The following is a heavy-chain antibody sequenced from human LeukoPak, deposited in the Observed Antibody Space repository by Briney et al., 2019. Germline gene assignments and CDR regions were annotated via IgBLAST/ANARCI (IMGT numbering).Heavy chain of an antibody. D-gene: IGHD5-18*01. V-gene: IGHV3-33*01. J-gene: IGHJ3*02. CDR1: GFTFSSYG. CDR2: IWYDGSNK. CDR3: ARDFGLLGYSYGHDAFDI. Sequence: PGRSLRLSCAASGFTFSSYGMHWVRQAPGKGLEWVAVIWYDGSNKYYADSVKGRFTISRDNSKNTLYLQMNSLRAEDTAVYYCARDFGLLGYSYGHDAFDIWGQGTMVTVSS.